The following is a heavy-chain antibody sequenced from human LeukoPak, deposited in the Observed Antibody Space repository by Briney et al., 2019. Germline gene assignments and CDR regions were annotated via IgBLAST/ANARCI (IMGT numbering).Heavy chain of an antibody. D-gene: IGHD3-9*01. V-gene: IGHV1-18*01. CDR2: ISAYNGNT. Sequence: EASVKVSCKASGYTFTSYGISWVRQAPGQGLEWMGWISAYNGNTNYAQKFQGRVSMTRDTSISTAYMELSRLRSDDTAYYYCARVQYYNILTGSFQYWGQGTLVTVSS. CDR1: GYTFTSYG. CDR3: ARVQYYNILTGSFQY. J-gene: IGHJ4*02.